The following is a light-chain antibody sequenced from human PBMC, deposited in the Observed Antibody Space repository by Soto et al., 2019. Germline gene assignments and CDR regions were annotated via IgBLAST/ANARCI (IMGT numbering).Light chain of an antibody. J-gene: IGKJ5*01. CDR3: QQRSNWPPIT. CDR2: GAS. V-gene: IGKV3-11*01. CDR1: QTIISC. Sequence: SQSPSTLSGSVGDRVTITCRASQTIISCLAWYQQKPGQAPRLLIYGASSRATGIPDRFSGSGSGTDFTLTISRLEPEDFAVYYCQQRSNWPPITFGQGTRLEIK.